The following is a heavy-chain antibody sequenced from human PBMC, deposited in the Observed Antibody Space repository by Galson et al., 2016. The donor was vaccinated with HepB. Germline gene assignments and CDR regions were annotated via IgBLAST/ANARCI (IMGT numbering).Heavy chain of an antibody. V-gene: IGHV3-48*02. CDR3: ATRYCSGGSCYSAAPGYWYFDL. D-gene: IGHD2-15*01. Sequence: SLRLSCAASGFTFSSYTMNWVRQAPGKGLEWVSYISSSSSFIYYADSVKGRFTISRDNAKNSLYLQMNSLRDEDTAVYYCATRYCSGGSCYSAAPGYWYFDLWGQGTLVTVSS. CDR1: GFTFSSYT. CDR2: ISSSSSFI. J-gene: IGHJ2*01.